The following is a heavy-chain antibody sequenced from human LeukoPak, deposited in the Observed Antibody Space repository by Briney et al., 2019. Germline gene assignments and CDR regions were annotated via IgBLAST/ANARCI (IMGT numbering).Heavy chain of an antibody. D-gene: IGHD6-6*01. CDR1: GGSISSSSYY. Sequence: SETLSLTCTVSGGSISSSSYYWGWIRQPPGKGLEWIGSIYYSGSTYYNPSLKSRVTISVDTSKNQFSLKLSSVTAADTAVYYCAREYSSSSGGANWFDPWGQGTLVTVSS. J-gene: IGHJ5*02. CDR3: AREYSSSSGGANWFDP. V-gene: IGHV4-39*02. CDR2: IYYSGST.